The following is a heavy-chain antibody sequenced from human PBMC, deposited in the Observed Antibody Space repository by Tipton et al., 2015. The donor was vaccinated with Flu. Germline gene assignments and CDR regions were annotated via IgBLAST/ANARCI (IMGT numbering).Heavy chain of an antibody. Sequence: TLSLTCSVSGYSIRSAYYWGWVRRPPGKGLKWIGTIYHSGTTYYNPSLKSRLTISVDTSKNQFSLRLSSVTAADTAVYYCARGSYSNYDYWGQGTLVTVSS. V-gene: IGHV4-38-2*02. CDR3: ARGSYSNYDY. D-gene: IGHD4-11*01. CDR2: IYHSGTT. J-gene: IGHJ4*02. CDR1: GYSIRSAYY.